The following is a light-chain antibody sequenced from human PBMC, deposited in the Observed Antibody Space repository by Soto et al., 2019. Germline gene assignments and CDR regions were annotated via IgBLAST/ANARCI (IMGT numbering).Light chain of an antibody. CDR1: QTVRNNY. CDR2: DAS. CDR3: QQFSSYPLT. J-gene: IGKJ4*01. Sequence: EFVLTQSPGTLSLSPGERATLSCRASQTVRNNYLAWYQQKPGQAPRLLIYDASSRATGIPDRFSSGGSGTDFNLTISRREPEDFAVYYCQQFSSYPLTCGGGTKVDIK. V-gene: IGKV3-20*01.